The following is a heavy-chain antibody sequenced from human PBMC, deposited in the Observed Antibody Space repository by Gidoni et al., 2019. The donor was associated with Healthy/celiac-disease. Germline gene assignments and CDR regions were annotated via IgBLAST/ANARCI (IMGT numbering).Heavy chain of an antibody. V-gene: IGHV3-30-3*01. J-gene: IGHJ3*02. Sequence: QVQLVESGGGVVQPGRSLRLSWAASGFTFSSYAMHWVRQAPGKGLEWVAVISYDGSNKYYADSVKGRFTISRDNSKNTLYLQMNSLRAEDTAVYYCARVRVRRKSIDAFDIWGQGTMVTVSS. CDR1: GFTFSSYA. D-gene: IGHD3-10*01. CDR3: ARVRVRRKSIDAFDI. CDR2: ISYDGSNK.